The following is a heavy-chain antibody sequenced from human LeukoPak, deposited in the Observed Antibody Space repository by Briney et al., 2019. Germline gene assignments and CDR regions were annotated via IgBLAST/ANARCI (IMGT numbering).Heavy chain of an antibody. V-gene: IGHV1-8*01. CDR3: ARGNPTYYYDSSGHSDY. J-gene: IGHJ4*02. CDR2: MNPNSGNT. Sequence: ALVKVSCKASGYTFTSYDINWVRQATGQGLEWMGWMNPNSGNTGYAQKFQGRVTMTRNTSISTAYMELSSLRSEDTAVYYCARGNPTYYYDSSGHSDYWGQGTLVTVSS. D-gene: IGHD3-22*01. CDR1: GYTFTSYD.